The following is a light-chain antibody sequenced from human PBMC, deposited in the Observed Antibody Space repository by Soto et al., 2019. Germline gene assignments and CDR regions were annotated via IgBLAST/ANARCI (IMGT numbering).Light chain of an antibody. CDR2: AAS. Sequence: DIQMTQSPSSLSASVGDRVTITCRASQGISNYLAWYQQKPGKVPKLLIYAASTLQSGVPSRFSGSGSGTEFTLTISSLQPEDVATYYCQKYNSACTWTFGQGTKVEIK. J-gene: IGKJ1*01. CDR3: QKYNSACTWT. CDR1: QGISNY. V-gene: IGKV1-27*01.